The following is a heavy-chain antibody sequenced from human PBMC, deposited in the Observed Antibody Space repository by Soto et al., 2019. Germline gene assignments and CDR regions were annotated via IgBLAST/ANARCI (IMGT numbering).Heavy chain of an antibody. Sequence: SETLSLTCTVSGGSISSSSYYWGWIRQPPGKGLEWIGSIYYSGGTYYNPSLKSRVTISVDTSKNQFSLKLSSVTAADTAVYYCARHSYSSSFCNWFDPWGQGTLVTVSS. CDR2: IYYSGGT. CDR1: GGSISSSSYY. J-gene: IGHJ5*02. CDR3: ARHSYSSSFCNWFDP. V-gene: IGHV4-39*01. D-gene: IGHD6-6*01.